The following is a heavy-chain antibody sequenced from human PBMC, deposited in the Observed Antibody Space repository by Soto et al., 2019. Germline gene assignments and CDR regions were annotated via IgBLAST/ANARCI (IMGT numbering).Heavy chain of an antibody. CDR1: GFTFSDSA. CDR3: TRQARSSPPLDY. CDR2: IRSKANSYAT. J-gene: IGHJ4*02. V-gene: IGHV3-73*01. D-gene: IGHD2-2*01. Sequence: QPGGSLRLSCEASGFTFSDSAMHWIRQASGKGLEWVGRIRSKANSYATAYAASVKGRFTISRDDSKNTAYLQMNSLKTEDTAVYYCTRQARSSPPLDYWGQGTLVTVSS.